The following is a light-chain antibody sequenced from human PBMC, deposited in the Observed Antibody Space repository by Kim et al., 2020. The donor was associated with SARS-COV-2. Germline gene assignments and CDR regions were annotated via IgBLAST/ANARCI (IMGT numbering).Light chain of an antibody. CDR2: DAS. CDR3: QQYNVL. V-gene: IGKV1-5*01. CDR1: QSITTW. Sequence: DIQRTQSPSTLSASVGDRVTITCRASQSITTWLAWYQQKPGKGPKLLIYDASTLHSGVPSRFSGSGYGTEFTLTISSLQPDDSATYYCQQYNVLFGQWTKLEI. J-gene: IGKJ2*01.